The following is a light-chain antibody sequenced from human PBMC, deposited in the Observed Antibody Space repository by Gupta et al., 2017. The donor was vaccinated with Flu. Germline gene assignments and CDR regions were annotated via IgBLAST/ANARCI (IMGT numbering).Light chain of an antibody. CDR1: QSISNW. J-gene: IGKJ3*01. Sequence: TPIAQTPSTLSASVGDRVTITCRASQSISNWLAWYQQKPGKAPNLLIYKASRLESGVPSRFSGSGSGTEFTLTISSLQPDDLATYYCQQYQSYSFTFGPGTKVHIK. V-gene: IGKV1-5*03. CDR3: QQYQSYSFT. CDR2: KAS.